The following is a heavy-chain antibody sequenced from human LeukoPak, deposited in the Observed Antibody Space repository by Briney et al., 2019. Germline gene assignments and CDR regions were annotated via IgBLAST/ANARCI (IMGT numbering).Heavy chain of an antibody. CDR1: GFTFSSYW. V-gene: IGHV3-7*01. J-gene: IGHJ6*03. CDR3: AKLGKTENHYGSGRFSYYYYMDV. CDR2: IKQDGSEK. Sequence: GGSLRLSCAASGFTFSSYWMSWVRQAPGKGLEWVANIKQDGSEKYYVDSVKGRFTISRDNAKNTLYLQMNSLRAEDTAVYYCAKLGKTENHYGSGRFSYYYYMDVWGKGTTVTISS. D-gene: IGHD3-10*01.